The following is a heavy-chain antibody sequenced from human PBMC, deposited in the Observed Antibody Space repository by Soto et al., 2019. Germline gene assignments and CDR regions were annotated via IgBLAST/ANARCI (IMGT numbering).Heavy chain of an antibody. J-gene: IGHJ4*02. D-gene: IGHD5-12*01. CDR3: ASIGYSGYEAPLL. CDR2: ISSSGSTI. Sequence: GGSLRLSCAASGFTFSSYEMNWVRQAPGKGLEWVSYISSSGSTIYYADSAKGRFTISRDNAKNSLYLQMSSLRAEDTAVYYRASIGYSGYEAPLLRGQGTLVTVSS. CDR1: GFTFSSYE. V-gene: IGHV3-48*03.